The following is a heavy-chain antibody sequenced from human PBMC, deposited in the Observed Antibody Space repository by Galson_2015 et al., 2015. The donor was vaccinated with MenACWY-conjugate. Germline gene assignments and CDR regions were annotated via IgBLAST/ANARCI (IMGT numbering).Heavy chain of an antibody. CDR2: ISCGGSNK. CDR3: ATEGRPVLGYYDCWMDV. V-gene: IGHV3-30*03. CDR1: GFIFSSYG. Sequence: SLRLSCAASGFIFSSYGMHWVRQAPGKGLEWVAVISCGGSNKYYADSVKGRFTISRDNAKNTLYLQMNSLRAEDTAVYYCATEGRPVLGYYDCWMDVWGQGTTVTVSS. D-gene: IGHD2-8*02. J-gene: IGHJ6*02.